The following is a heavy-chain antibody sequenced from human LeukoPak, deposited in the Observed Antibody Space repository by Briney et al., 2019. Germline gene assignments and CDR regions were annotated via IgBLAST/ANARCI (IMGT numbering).Heavy chain of an antibody. Sequence: ASVKVSCKASGYTFNNYDINWVRQAPGQGLEWMGWISAYNGNTNYAQKLQGRVTMTTDTSTSTAYMELRSLRSDDTAVYYCARATGAYYYYGMDVWGQGTTVTVSS. CDR2: ISAYNGNT. J-gene: IGHJ6*02. CDR3: ARATGAYYYYGMDV. D-gene: IGHD1-14*01. CDR1: GYTFNNYD. V-gene: IGHV1-18*01.